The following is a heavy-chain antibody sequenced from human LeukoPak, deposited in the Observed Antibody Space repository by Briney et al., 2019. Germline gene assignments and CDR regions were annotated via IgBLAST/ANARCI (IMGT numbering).Heavy chain of an antibody. Sequence: PGGSLRLSCAASGFTFSSYAMSWVRQAPGKGLEWVSAISGSGGSTYYADSVKGRFTISRDNSKNTLYLQMNSLRAEDTAVYYCAKGPELIVGATPDYCGQGTLVTVSS. CDR2: ISGSGGST. D-gene: IGHD1-26*01. CDR3: AKGPELIVGATPDY. V-gene: IGHV3-23*01. CDR1: GFTFSSYA. J-gene: IGHJ4*02.